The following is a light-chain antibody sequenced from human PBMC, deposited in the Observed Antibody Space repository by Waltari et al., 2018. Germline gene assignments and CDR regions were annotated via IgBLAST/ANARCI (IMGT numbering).Light chain of an antibody. CDR1: QSVSNN. CDR2: ASV. V-gene: IGKV3-15*01. Sequence: EIVMIQSPATLSVSPGESATLSCRASQSVSNNVAWYQQTPCRAPRLPIYASVSTSTNIPPRFAGSGSGTEFSLTIGSLQSEDFAVYYCQQYHEWPYTFGQGTTVEIK. CDR3: QQYHEWPYT. J-gene: IGKJ2*01.